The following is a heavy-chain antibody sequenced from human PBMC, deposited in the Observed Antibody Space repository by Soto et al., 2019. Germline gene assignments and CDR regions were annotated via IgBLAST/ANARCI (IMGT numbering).Heavy chain of an antibody. Sequence: PSETLSLTCAVSGYSISSGYYWGWIRQPPGKGLEWIGTIYHGGAYYNPSLKSRVTISVDTSKNQFSLKLSSVTAADTAVYYCARPRVAAVGHYFDYWGQGTLVTVSS. V-gene: IGHV4-38-2*01. CDR3: ARPRVAAVGHYFDY. D-gene: IGHD6-13*01. CDR1: GYSISSGYY. J-gene: IGHJ4*02. CDR2: IYHGGA.